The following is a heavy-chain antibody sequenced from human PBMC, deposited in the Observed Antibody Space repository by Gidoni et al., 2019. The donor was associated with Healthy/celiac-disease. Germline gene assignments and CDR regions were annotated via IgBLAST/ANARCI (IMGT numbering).Heavy chain of an antibody. CDR1: GFTFSSYA. V-gene: IGHV3-23*01. D-gene: IGHD2-15*01. CDR2: ISDSGGGT. Sequence: EVQLLESGGGLVQPGGSLGLSCAASGFTFSSYAMRWVRQAQGKGLEWVSAISDSGGGTYYAESVKGRFTISRDNAKNTLYLQMNSLRAEDTAVYYCAKGTIVVVRGHYYMDVWGKGTTVTVSS. J-gene: IGHJ6*03. CDR3: AKGTIVVVRGHYYMDV.